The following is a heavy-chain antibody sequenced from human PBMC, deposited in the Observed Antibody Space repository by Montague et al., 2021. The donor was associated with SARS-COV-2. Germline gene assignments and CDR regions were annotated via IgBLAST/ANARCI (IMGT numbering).Heavy chain of an antibody. Sequence: SETLSLTCAVYGGSFSGYYWSWIRQPPGKGLESIGEINHSGSTNYNPSLKSRVTISVDTSKNQFSLKLSSVTAADTAVYYCTRGDLRYSSSWYLDYWGQGTLVTVSS. D-gene: IGHD6-13*01. J-gene: IGHJ4*02. V-gene: IGHV4-34*01. CDR3: TRGDLRYSSSWYLDY. CDR2: INHSGST. CDR1: GGSFSGYY.